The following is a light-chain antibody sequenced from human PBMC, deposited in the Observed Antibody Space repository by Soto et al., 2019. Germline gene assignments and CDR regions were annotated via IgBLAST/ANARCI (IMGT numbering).Light chain of an antibody. V-gene: IGKV3-11*01. CDR2: DAS. CDR1: QSVSSY. Sequence: EIVLTQSPATLSLSPGERATLSCRASQSVSSYFAWYQQKPGQAPRLLIYDASNRATGIPARFSGSGPGTDFTFPISGLEAEDFAVYYCQQRSNWPPLTCGGGAKVESK. CDR3: QQRSNWPPLT. J-gene: IGKJ4*01.